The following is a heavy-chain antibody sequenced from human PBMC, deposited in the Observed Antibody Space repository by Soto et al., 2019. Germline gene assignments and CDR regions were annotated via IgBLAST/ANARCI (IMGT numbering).Heavy chain of an antibody. V-gene: IGHV4-34*01. CDR2: INHSGST. Sequence: SETLSLTCAVYGGSFSGYYWSWIRQPPGKGLEWIGEINHSGSTNYNPSLKSRVTISVDTSKNQFSLKLSSVTAADTAVYYCARPRRPRNRNAFDLWGQGTLVTVSS. J-gene: IGHJ3*01. CDR3: ARPRRPRNRNAFDL. CDR1: GGSFSGYY.